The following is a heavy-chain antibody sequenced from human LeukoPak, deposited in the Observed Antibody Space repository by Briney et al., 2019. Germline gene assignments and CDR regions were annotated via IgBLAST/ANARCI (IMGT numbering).Heavy chain of an antibody. J-gene: IGHJ3*02. CDR2: IYHSGST. D-gene: IGHD4-17*01. CDR3: ARVPDYGDRGDSFDI. CDR1: GGSITSDNW. Sequence: SGTLSLTCAVSGGSITSDNWWTWVRQPPGKGLEWIGAIYHSGSTDYNPSLQSRVTISVDTSNNQFSLKLSSVTAADTAVYYCARVPDYGDRGDSFDIWGQGTMVTVSS. V-gene: IGHV4-4*02.